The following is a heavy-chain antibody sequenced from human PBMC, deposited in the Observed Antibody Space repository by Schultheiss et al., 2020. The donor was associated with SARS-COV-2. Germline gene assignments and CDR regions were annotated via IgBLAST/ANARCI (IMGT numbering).Heavy chain of an antibody. D-gene: IGHD5-18*01. CDR1: GFTFDDYG. CDR2: INWNGGST. J-gene: IGHJ4*02. V-gene: IGHV3-20*01. CDR3: ASTFDTALVN. Sequence: GGSLRLSCAASGFTFDDYGMSWVRQAPGKGLEWVSGINWNGGSTGYADSVKGRFTISRDNAKNSLYLQINSLRAEDTALYHCASTFDTALVNWGQGTLVTVSS.